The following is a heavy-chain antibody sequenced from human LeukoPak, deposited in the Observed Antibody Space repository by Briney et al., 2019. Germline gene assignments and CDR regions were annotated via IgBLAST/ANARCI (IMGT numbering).Heavy chain of an antibody. CDR1: GGSISSSSYY. Sequence: SETLSLTCTVSGGSISSSSYYWGWIRQPPGKGLEWIGSIYYSGSTYYNPSLKSRVTISVDTSKNQFSLKLSSVTAADTAVYYCARRSLYYDFWSGIGGIHAFDIWGQGTMVTVSS. V-gene: IGHV4-39*01. CDR3: ARRSLYYDFWSGIGGIHAFDI. CDR2: IYYSGST. J-gene: IGHJ3*02. D-gene: IGHD3-3*01.